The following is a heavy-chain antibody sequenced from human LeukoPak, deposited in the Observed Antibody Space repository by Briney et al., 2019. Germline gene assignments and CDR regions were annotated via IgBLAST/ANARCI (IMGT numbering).Heavy chain of an antibody. CDR1: GGSISSYY. CDR3: ARNGWLQPHSWFDP. J-gene: IGHJ5*02. CDR2: IYHSGTT. Sequence: PSETLSLTCTVSGGSISSYYWSWIRQPPGKGLEWIGTIYHSGTTFYNPSLQSRVTVSLDTSKNQFSLKLSSVTAADTAVYYCARNGWLQPHSWFDPWGQGTLVTVSS. V-gene: IGHV4-59*04. D-gene: IGHD5-24*01.